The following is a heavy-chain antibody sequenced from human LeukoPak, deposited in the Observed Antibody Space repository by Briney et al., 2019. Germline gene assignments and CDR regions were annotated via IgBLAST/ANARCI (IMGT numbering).Heavy chain of an antibody. V-gene: IGHV3-15*01. CDR1: GVSISTYY. D-gene: IGHD3-3*01. J-gene: IGHJ4*02. CDR3: TTVERGVVIPN. Sequence: ETLSLTCTVSGVSISTYYWSWVRQAPGKGLEWVGRIKSKTDGGTTDYAAPVKGRFTISRDDSKNTLYLQMNSLKTEDTAVYYCTTVERGVVIPNWGQGTLVTVSS. CDR2: IKSKTDGGTT.